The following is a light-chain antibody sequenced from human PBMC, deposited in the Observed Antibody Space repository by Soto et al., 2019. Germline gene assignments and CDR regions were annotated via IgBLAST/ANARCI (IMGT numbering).Light chain of an antibody. CDR3: SSYTSSGEKV. J-gene: IGLJ1*01. Sequence: QSVLTQPASVSGSPGQSITISCTGTSSDVGGYNYVSWYQHYPGKAPKLMIHDVSNRPSGVSDRFSGSKSGNTASLTISGLQAEAEADYYCSSYTSSGEKVFGTGTQLTVL. CDR1: SSDVGGYNY. CDR2: DVS. V-gene: IGLV2-14*03.